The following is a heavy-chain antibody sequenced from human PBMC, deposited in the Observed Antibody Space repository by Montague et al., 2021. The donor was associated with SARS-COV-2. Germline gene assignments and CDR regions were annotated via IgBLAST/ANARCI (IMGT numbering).Heavy chain of an antibody. CDR1: GGSFRYYY. J-gene: IGHJ4*02. CDR2: VSHTGGT. V-gene: IGHV4-34*01. D-gene: IGHD3/OR15-3a*01. Sequence: SETLSLTCALYGGSFRYYYYYWVRQAPGKGLEWIGEVSHTGGTNYNPSLKSRVIISMDTSKNQFSLKLTSVTAADTAVYYCAADFWTGPTVQAYWGQGTLLTVSS. CDR3: AADFWTGPTVQAY.